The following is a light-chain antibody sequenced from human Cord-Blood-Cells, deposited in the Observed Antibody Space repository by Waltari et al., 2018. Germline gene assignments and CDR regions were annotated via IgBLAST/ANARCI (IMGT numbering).Light chain of an antibody. CDR3: QLYYSTPYT. V-gene: IGKV4-1*01. CDR2: WAS. CDR1: QSVLYSSNNKNY. J-gene: IGKJ2*01. Sequence: DIVMTQSPDSLAVSLGERATINCKSSQSVLYSSNNKNYLAWYQQKPGQPPKLLIYWASTRESGVPDRFSGSGAGTDFTRTISSLQAEDVAVDYCQLYYSTPYTFGQGTKLEIK.